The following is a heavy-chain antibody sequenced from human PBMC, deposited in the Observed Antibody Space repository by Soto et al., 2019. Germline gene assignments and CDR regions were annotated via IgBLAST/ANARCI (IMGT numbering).Heavy chain of an antibody. CDR3: AIPPDSSSYGASLDY. J-gene: IGHJ4*02. Sequence: PGESLKISCKGSGYSFTSYWIGWVRQIPGKGLEWMGIIYPGDSDTRYSPSFQGQVTISADKSISTAYLQWSSLKASDTAMYYCAIPPDSSSYGASLDYWAQGTLVTVSS. V-gene: IGHV5-51*01. CDR2: IYPGDSDT. CDR1: GYSFTSYW. D-gene: IGHD6-6*01.